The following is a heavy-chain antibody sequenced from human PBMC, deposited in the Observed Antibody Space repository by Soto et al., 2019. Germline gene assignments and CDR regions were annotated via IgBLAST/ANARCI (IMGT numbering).Heavy chain of an antibody. CDR1: GFTFSSYW. Sequence: PGGSLRLSCAASGFTFSSYWMHWVRQAPGKGLVWVSRINSDGSSTSYADSVKGRFTISRDNAKNTLYLQMNSLRAEDTAAYYCVRTSLVVAAATREDYWGQGTLVTVSS. D-gene: IGHD2-15*01. J-gene: IGHJ4*02. CDR2: INSDGSST. V-gene: IGHV3-74*01. CDR3: VRTSLVVAAATREDY.